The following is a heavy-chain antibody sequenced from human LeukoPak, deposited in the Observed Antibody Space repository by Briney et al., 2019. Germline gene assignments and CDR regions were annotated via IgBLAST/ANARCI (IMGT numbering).Heavy chain of an antibody. J-gene: IGHJ5*02. CDR3: ARSYSSSWAGFDP. D-gene: IGHD6-13*01. Sequence: GESLKISCKGSGYSSTNFWIGWVRQMPGKGLEWMGIIYPGDSDTRYSPSFQGQVTISADKSISAAYLQLSSLKASDTAMYYCARSYSSSWAGFDPWGQGTLVTVSS. CDR2: IYPGDSDT. CDR1: GYSSTNFW. V-gene: IGHV5-51*01.